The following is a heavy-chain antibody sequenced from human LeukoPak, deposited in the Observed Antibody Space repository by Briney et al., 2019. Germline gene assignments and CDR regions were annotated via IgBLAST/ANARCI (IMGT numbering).Heavy chain of an antibody. Sequence: ASVKVSCKASGYTFTSYAMHWVRQAPGQRLEWMGWSNAGNGNTKYSQEFQGRVTITRDTSASTAYMELSSLRSEGMAVYYCARAYNYYDSSGYYLGYYFDYWGQGTLVTVSS. CDR1: GYTFTSYA. CDR2: SNAGNGNT. J-gene: IGHJ4*02. D-gene: IGHD3-22*01. V-gene: IGHV1-3*02. CDR3: ARAYNYYDSSGYYLGYYFDY.